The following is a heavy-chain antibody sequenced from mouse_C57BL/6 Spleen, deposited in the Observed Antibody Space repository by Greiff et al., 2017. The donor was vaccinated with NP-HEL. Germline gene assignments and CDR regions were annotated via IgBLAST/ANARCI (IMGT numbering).Heavy chain of an antibody. CDR1: GYTFTSYW. J-gene: IGHJ2*01. V-gene: IGHV1-61*01. CDR2: IYPSDSET. D-gene: IGHD2-4*01. Sequence: QVQLQQPGAELVRPGSSVKLSCKASGYTFTSYWMDWVKQRPGQGLEWIGNIYPSDSETHYNQKFKDKATLTVDKSSSTAYMQLSSLTSEDAAVYYCARGNYDYDERWGQGTTLTVSS. CDR3: ARGNYDYDER.